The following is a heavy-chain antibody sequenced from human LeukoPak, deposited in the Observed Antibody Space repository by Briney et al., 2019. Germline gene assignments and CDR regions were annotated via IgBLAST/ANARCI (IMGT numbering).Heavy chain of an antibody. CDR3: ARRCSVRNFDY. D-gene: IGHD6-25*01. CDR1: GGSFSGYY. J-gene: IGHJ4*02. CDR2: INHSGST. Sequence: KPSETLSLTCAVYGGSFSGYYWSWIRQPPGKGLEWIGEINHSGSTNYNPSLKSRVTISVDTSKNQFSLKLSSVTAADTAVYYCARRCSVRNFDYWGQGTLVTVSS. V-gene: IGHV4-34*01.